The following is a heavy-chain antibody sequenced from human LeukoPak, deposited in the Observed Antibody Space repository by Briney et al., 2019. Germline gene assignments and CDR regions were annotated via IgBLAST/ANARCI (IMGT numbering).Heavy chain of an antibody. CDR2: IYYSGST. CDR3: ARTGAVAGTTGGYDY. Sequence: PSETLSLTCTVSGYSISSGYYWGWIRQPPGKGLEWIGYIYYSGSTNYNPSLKSRVTISVDTSKNQFSLKLSSVTAADTAVYYCARTGAVAGTTGGYDYWGQGTLVTVSS. J-gene: IGHJ4*02. CDR1: GYSISSGYY. V-gene: IGHV4-61*01. D-gene: IGHD6-19*01.